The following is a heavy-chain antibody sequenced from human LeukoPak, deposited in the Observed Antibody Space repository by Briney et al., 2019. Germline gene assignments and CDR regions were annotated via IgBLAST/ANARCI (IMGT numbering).Heavy chain of an antibody. V-gene: IGHV1-69*05. J-gene: IGHJ3*02. CDR3: ATNWFGEPKNAFDM. D-gene: IGHD3-10*01. CDR2: IIPIFGTV. CDR1: GGTFSSNT. Sequence: SVKVSCKASGGTFSSNTVSWVRQAPGQGLEWMGGIIPIFGTVNYAQKFQGRVTITTDESTTTVYMRLSSLRFEDTAIYYCATNWFGEPKNAFDMWGQGTMVTVSS.